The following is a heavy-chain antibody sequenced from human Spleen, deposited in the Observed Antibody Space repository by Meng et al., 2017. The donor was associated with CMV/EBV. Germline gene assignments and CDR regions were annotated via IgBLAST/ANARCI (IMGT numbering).Heavy chain of an antibody. CDR2: LSNDGNNK. V-gene: IGHV3-30-3*01. CDR1: GFIFSNYA. D-gene: IGHD6-6*01. CDR3: ARERTSFLDY. J-gene: IGHJ4*02. Sequence: GGSLRLSCAASGFIFSNYAMHWVRQAPGKGLEWLSLLSNDGNNKYYADSVKGRFNISRDNSKNTLYLQMNSLRAEDTAVYYCARERTSFLDYWGQGTLVTVSS.